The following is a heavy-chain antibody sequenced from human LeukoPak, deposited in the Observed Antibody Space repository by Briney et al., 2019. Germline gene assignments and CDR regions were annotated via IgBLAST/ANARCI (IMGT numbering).Heavy chain of an antibody. CDR3: VRENLSPGVYYFDY. CDR1: GFTFSDYY. J-gene: IGHJ4*02. Sequence: PGGSLRLSCAASGFTFSDYYMSWIRQAPGKGLEWVSYISSSGSTIYYADSVKGRFTISRDNAKNSLYLQMNSLRAEDTAVYYCVRENLSPGVYYFDYWGQGTLVTVSS. V-gene: IGHV3-11*01. CDR2: ISSSGSTI. D-gene: IGHD3-10*01.